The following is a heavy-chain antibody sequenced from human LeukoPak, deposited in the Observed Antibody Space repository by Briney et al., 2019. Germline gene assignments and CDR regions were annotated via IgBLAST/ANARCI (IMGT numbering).Heavy chain of an antibody. CDR1: GYTFTAYY. Sequence: GASVRVSCKASGYTFTAYYIHWVRQAPGQGLEWMGWINPNSGGTNYAQKFQGRVTMTRDTAISTAYMELRSLRSDDTAVYYCVRGSSGTAVRGVSWAWFDPWGQGTLVTVSS. CDR3: VRGSSGTAVRGVSWAWFDP. V-gene: IGHV1-2*02. J-gene: IGHJ5*02. CDR2: INPNSGGT. D-gene: IGHD3-10*01.